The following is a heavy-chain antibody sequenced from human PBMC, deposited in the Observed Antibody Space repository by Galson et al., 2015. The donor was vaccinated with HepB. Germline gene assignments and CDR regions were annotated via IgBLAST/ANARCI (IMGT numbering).Heavy chain of an antibody. CDR1: GFTVSSNY. D-gene: IGHD2-2*01. V-gene: IGHV3-66*01. CDR2: IYSGGST. J-gene: IGHJ4*02. Sequence: SLRLSCAASGFTVSSNYMSWVRQAPGKGLEWVSVIYSGGSTYYADSVKGRFTISRDNSKNTLYLQVNSLRAEDTAVYYCASGFRYCSSTSCPTFDYWGQGTLVTVSS. CDR3: ASGFRYCSSTSCPTFDY.